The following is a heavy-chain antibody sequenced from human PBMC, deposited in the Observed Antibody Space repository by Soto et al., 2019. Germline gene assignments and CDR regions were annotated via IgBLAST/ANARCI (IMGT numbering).Heavy chain of an antibody. CDR3: ARENHPASGSYPFDY. D-gene: IGHD1-26*01. CDR1: GFTFSSYG. CDR2: IWYDGSNK. J-gene: IGHJ4*02. Sequence: TGGSLRLSCAASGFTFSSYGMHWVRQAPGKGLEWVAVIWYDGSNKYYADSVKGRFTISRDNSKNTLYLQMNSLRAEDTAVYYCARENHPASGSYPFDYWGQGTLVTVS. V-gene: IGHV3-33*01.